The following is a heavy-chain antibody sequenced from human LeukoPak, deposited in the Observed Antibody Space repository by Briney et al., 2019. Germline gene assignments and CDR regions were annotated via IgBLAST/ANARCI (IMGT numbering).Heavy chain of an antibody. D-gene: IGHD3-9*01. CDR3: AKDGRYYDILTGYSMYYFDY. V-gene: IGHV3-23*01. Sequence: PGGSLRLSCAASGFTFSSYAMSWVRQAPGKGLEWVSAISGSGGSTYYADSVKGRFTISRDNSKNTLYLQMNSLRAEDTAVYYCAKDGRYYDILTGYSMYYFDYWGQGTLVTVSS. CDR1: GFTFSSYA. CDR2: ISGSGGST. J-gene: IGHJ4*02.